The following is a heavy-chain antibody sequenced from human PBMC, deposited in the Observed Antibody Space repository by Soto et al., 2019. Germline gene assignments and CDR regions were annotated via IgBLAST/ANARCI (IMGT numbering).Heavy chain of an antibody. CDR2: INPSGGST. Sequence: ASVKVSCKASGYTFTSYYMHWVRQAPGQGLEWMGIINPSGGSTSYAQKFQGRVTISADKSISTAYLQWSSLKASDTAMYYCARRGSSSSFFYDSWGQGTLVTVSS. D-gene: IGHD6-6*01. CDR1: GYTFTSYY. V-gene: IGHV1-46*01. J-gene: IGHJ4*02. CDR3: ARRGSSSSFFYDS.